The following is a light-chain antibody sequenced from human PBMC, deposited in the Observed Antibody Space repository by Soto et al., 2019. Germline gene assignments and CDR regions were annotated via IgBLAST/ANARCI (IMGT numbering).Light chain of an antibody. CDR2: DVS. CDR3: SSYTSSSTPYV. Sequence: QSALTQPASVSGSPGQSITISCTGTSSEVGDYNYVSWYQQHPGKAPKLMIYDVSNRPSGVSNRFSGSKSGNTASLTISGLQAEDEADYYCSSYTSSSTPYVFGTGTKLTVL. CDR1: SSEVGDYNY. V-gene: IGLV2-14*01. J-gene: IGLJ1*01.